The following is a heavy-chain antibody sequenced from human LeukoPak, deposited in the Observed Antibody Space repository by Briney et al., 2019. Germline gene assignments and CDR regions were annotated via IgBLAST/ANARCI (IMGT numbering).Heavy chain of an antibody. Sequence: SETLSLTCTVSGGSISSYYWSWIRQPPGKGLEWIGYIYYSGSTSYNPSLKSRVTISVDTSKNQFSLKLSSVTAADTAVYYCARGWGYYYDSSGYYYHPLDYWGQGTLVTVSS. D-gene: IGHD3-22*01. CDR1: GGSISSYY. CDR3: ARGWGYYYDSSGYYYHPLDY. V-gene: IGHV4-59*01. J-gene: IGHJ4*02. CDR2: IYYSGST.